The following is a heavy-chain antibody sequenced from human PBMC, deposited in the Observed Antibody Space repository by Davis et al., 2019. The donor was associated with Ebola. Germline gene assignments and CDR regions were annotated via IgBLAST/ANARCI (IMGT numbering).Heavy chain of an antibody. CDR2: INHSGST. D-gene: IGHD6-13*01. Sequence: PSETLSLTCAGYGGSFSGYYWTWIRQPPGKGLEWIGEINHSGSTNYNPSLKSRVTISVDTSKNQFSLKLSSVTAADTAVYYCARANYSSSWYGYYYYYGMDVWGQGTTVTVSS. V-gene: IGHV4-34*01. J-gene: IGHJ6*02. CDR1: GGSFSGYY. CDR3: ARANYSSSWYGYYYYYGMDV.